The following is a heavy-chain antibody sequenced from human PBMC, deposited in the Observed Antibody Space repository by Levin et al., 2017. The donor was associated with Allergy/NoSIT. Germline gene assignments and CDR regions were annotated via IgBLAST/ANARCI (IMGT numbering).Heavy chain of an antibody. CDR2: IYHSGNT. CDR1: GGSISSGAYS. J-gene: IGHJ5*02. Sequence: SETLSLTCAVSGGSISSGAYSWSWIRQPPGKGLEWIGYIYHSGNTYYNPSLKSRVTISVDRSKNQFSLKLSSVTAADTAVYYCARVSGTTKGFDPWGQGTLVTVSS. D-gene: IGHD1-7*01. V-gene: IGHV4-30-2*01. CDR3: ARVSGTTKGFDP.